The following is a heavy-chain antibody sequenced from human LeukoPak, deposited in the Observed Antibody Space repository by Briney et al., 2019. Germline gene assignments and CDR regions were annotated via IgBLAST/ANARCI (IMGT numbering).Heavy chain of an antibody. CDR3: ARQTGSGLFILP. CDR2: IYYSGNT. J-gene: IGHJ4*02. CDR1: GVSISSSNSY. Sequence: SETLSLTCTVSGVSISSSNSYWGWIRQPPGKGLEWIGSIYYSGNTYYNASLKSQVSISIDMSKNQFSLKVTSVTAADTAVYYCARQTGSGLFILPGGQGTLVTVSS. D-gene: IGHD3/OR15-3a*01. V-gene: IGHV4-39*01.